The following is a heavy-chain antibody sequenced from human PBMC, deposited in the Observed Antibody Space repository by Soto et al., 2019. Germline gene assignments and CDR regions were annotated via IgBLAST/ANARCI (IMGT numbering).Heavy chain of an antibody. D-gene: IGHD3-22*01. Sequence: ASVKVSCKASGYTFTSYAMHWVRQAPGQRLEWMGWINAGNGNTKYSQKFQGRVTITRDTSASTAYMELSSLRSEDTAVYYCARDYYDSSGYSYYFDYWGQGTLVTVSS. CDR3: ARDYYDSSGYSYYFDY. J-gene: IGHJ4*02. CDR2: INAGNGNT. CDR1: GYTFTSYA. V-gene: IGHV1-3*01.